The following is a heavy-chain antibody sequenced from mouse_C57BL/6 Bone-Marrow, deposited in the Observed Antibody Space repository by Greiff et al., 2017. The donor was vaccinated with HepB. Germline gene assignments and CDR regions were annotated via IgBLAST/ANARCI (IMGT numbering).Heavy chain of an antibody. Sequence: VQLQQPGAELVRPGTSVKLSCKASGYTFTSYCMHWVKQRPGQGLEWIGVIDPSDSYTNYNHKFKGKATLTVDTSSSTAYMQLSSLTSEDSAVYYCARGDDAGAMDYWGQGTSVTVSS. J-gene: IGHJ4*01. CDR3: ARGDDAGAMDY. CDR2: IDPSDSYT. CDR1: GYTFTSYC. V-gene: IGHV1-59*01. D-gene: IGHD3-3*01.